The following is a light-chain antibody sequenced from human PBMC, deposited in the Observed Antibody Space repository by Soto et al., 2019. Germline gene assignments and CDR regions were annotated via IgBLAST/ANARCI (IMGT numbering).Light chain of an antibody. CDR1: QSISSY. Sequence: DIQMTQSPSSLSASVGDRVTITCRASQSISSYLNGYQQKPGKAPKLLIYAASSLQSRVPSRFSGNGSGTDFTLTISSLQPEDFATYYCQHSYSTPLTFGQGPKVEI. CDR2: AAS. CDR3: QHSYSTPLT. V-gene: IGKV1-39*01. J-gene: IGKJ1*01.